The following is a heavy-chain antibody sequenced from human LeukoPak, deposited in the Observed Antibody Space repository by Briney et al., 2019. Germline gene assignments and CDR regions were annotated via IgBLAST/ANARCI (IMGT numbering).Heavy chain of an antibody. V-gene: IGHV1-69*06. Sequence: SVKVSCRASGGTFSSYAISWVRQAPGQGLEWMGGIIPIFGTANYAQKFQGRVTITADKSTSTAYMELSSLRSEDTAVYYCARMLGASSWYSLEYWGQGTLVTVSS. J-gene: IGHJ4*02. D-gene: IGHD6-13*01. CDR1: GGTFSSYA. CDR3: ARMLGASSWYSLEY. CDR2: IIPIFGTA.